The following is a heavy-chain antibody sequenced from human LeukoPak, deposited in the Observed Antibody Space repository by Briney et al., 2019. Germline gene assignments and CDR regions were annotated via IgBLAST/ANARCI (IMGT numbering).Heavy chain of an antibody. V-gene: IGHV3-23*01. D-gene: IGHD3-3*01. CDR3: VKDVGYYDFWSGYSGIDY. CDR1: GFTFSSYV. CDR2: ISSSGGST. Sequence: GGSLRLSCAASGFTFSSYVMSWVRQAPGKGLEWVSAISSSGGSTYYADSVKGRFTISRDNSKNTLYLQMSSLRAEDTAVYYCVKDVGYYDFWSGYSGIDYWGQGTLVTVSS. J-gene: IGHJ4*02.